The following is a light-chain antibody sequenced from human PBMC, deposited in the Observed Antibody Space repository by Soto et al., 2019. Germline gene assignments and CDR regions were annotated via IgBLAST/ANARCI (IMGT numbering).Light chain of an antibody. CDR1: SSDVGAYNY. V-gene: IGLV2-14*03. CDR3: SSYTSSNTYV. Sequence: QSALTQPASVSGSPGQSITISCTGTSSDVGAYNYVSWYQHHPGKVPQLMIYDVSNRPSGVSNRFSGSKSGNTASLTISGLQAEDEADYYCSSYTSSNTYVFGTGT. CDR2: DVS. J-gene: IGLJ1*01.